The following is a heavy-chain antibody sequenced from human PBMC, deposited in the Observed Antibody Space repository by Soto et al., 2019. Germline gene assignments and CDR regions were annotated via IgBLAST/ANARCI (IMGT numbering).Heavy chain of an antibody. V-gene: IGHV3-7*03. CDR1: RFPFNSPW. D-gene: IGHD5-18*01. CDR3: AKDGYSYGAHYYYYMDV. J-gene: IGHJ6*03. CDR2: ITQEGGEK. Sequence: GGPLTLSCATIRFPFNSPWMSWVSKAAGTGLEWGANITQEGGEKYFVYSVKGRFTISRDNAKNSLYLQMNSLRAEDTALYYCAKDGYSYGAHYYYYMDVWGKGT.